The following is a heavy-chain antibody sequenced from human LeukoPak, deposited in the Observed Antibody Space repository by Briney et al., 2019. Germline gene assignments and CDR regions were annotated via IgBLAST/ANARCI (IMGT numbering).Heavy chain of an antibody. D-gene: IGHD4-23*01. CDR2: LSGSGGST. Sequence: PGGSLRLSCAASGFTFSSYAVSWVRQAPGKGLEWVSGLSGSGGSTYYADSVKGRFTISRDNSKNTLYLQMNSLRAEDTAVYYCAKEGWTTVVRDLDYWGQGTLVTVSS. CDR3: AKEGWTTVVRDLDY. V-gene: IGHV3-23*01. CDR1: GFTFSSYA. J-gene: IGHJ4*02.